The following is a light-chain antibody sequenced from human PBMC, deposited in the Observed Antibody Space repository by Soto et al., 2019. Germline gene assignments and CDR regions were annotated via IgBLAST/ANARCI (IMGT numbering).Light chain of an antibody. Sequence: DVHLTQSPSTLSAVVGDRVTIACRAGQGISSNLAWHQQKPGKAPKLLIYAVSTLQSGVPSRFSGGGSGTDFTLTISSLQPEDFATYYCQQLNSYPITFGQGTRLEI. CDR2: AVS. CDR3: QQLNSYPIT. V-gene: IGKV1-9*01. CDR1: QGISSN. J-gene: IGKJ5*01.